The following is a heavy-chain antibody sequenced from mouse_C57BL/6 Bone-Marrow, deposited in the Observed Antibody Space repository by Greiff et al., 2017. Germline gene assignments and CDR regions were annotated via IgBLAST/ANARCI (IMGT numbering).Heavy chain of an antibody. CDR3: ARPGGYYGSSSYYFDY. J-gene: IGHJ2*01. D-gene: IGHD1-1*01. CDR1: GFTFSDYG. V-gene: IGHV5-17*01. Sequence: DVKLVESGGGLVKPGGSLKLSCAASGFTFSDYGMHWVRQAPEKGLEWVAYISSGSSTIYYADTVKGRFTISRDNAKNTLFLQMTSLRSEDTAMYYCARPGGYYGSSSYYFDYWGQGTTLTVSS. CDR2: ISSGSSTI.